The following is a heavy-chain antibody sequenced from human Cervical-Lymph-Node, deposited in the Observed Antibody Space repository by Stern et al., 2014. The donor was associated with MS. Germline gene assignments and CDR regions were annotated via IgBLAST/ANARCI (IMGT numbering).Heavy chain of an antibody. J-gene: IGHJ5*02. CDR1: GFTFSSYW. D-gene: IGHD1-7*01. V-gene: IGHV3-74*02. Sequence: EMQLVESGGGLVQPGGSLRLSCEASGFTFSSYWMQWVRQVPGKGLVWVSRINSDGNITNYADSVKGRFTISRDNTQNTLYLQMNSLRVDDTAVYYCTNWNYLAWGQGTLVTVSS. CDR2: INSDGNIT. CDR3: TNWNYLA.